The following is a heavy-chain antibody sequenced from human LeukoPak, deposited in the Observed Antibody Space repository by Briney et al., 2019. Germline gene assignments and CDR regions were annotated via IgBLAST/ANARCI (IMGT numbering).Heavy chain of an antibody. CDR1: GFTFDDYA. D-gene: IGHD6-13*01. V-gene: IGHV3-43D*03. J-gene: IGHJ3*02. CDR2: ISWDGGST. CDR3: AKVSSSWYHDAFDI. Sequence: GGSLRLSCAASGFTFDDYAMHWVRQAPGKGLEWVSLISWDGGSTYYADSVKGRFTISRDNSKNSLYLQMNSLRAEDTALYYCAKVSSSWYHDAFDIWGQGTMVTVSS.